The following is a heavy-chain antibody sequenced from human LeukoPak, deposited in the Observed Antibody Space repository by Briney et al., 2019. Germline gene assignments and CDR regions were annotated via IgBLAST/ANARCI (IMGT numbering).Heavy chain of an antibody. CDR2: ISHDGNNK. CDR1: GFTFSSYA. V-gene: IGHV3-30-3*01. CDR3: ARDPPTAVAALGRANYFDY. D-gene: IGHD6-19*01. Sequence: GGSLRLSCGASGFTFSSYAMHWVRRAPGKGLEWVAVISHDGNNKYYADSVKGRFTISRDNSKNTLYLQMRAEDTAVYYCARDPPTAVAALGRANYFDYWGQGTLVTVSS. J-gene: IGHJ4*02.